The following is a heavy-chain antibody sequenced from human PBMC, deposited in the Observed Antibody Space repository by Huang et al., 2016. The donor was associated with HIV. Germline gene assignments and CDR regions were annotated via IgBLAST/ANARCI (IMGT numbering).Heavy chain of an antibody. CDR1: GGAISSYY. D-gene: IGHD5-12*01. Sequence: QVQLQESGPGLVKPSETLSLTCTVSGGAISSYYWSWIRHPPGKGLECIGYIYYRGRTNYKPSLESRDTISVDTSKNQFSLKLRSVTAEDTAVYYCARGPSPWLQEAFDIWGQGTMVTVSS. CDR3: ARGPSPWLQEAFDI. CDR2: IYYRGRT. V-gene: IGHV4-59*01. J-gene: IGHJ3*02.